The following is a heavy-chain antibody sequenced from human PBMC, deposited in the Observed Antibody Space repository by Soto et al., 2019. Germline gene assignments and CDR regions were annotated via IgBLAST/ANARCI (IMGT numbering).Heavy chain of an antibody. CDR2: ISAHNGNT. Sequence: QVHLVQSGAEVKKPGASVQVSCKASGYTFTSYGITWVRQAPGQGLEWMGWISAHNGNTDYAQKPQGRVIVTRDTSTSTAYMELRSLRSDDTAVYYCARGRYGDYWGQGALVPVSS. CDR3: ARGRYGDY. J-gene: IGHJ4*02. D-gene: IGHD1-1*01. V-gene: IGHV1-18*01. CDR1: GYTFTSYG.